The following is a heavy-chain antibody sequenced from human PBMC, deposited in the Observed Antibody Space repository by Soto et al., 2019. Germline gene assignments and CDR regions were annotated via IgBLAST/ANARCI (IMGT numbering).Heavy chain of an antibody. CDR2: ISSSSSSTI. Sequence: GGSLRLSCAASGFTFSSYSMNWVRQAPGKGLEWVSYISSSSSSTIYYADSVKGRFTISRDNAKNSLYLQMNSLRDEDTAMYYCARDTQDDFWSGYYRDYWGQGTLVTVSS. V-gene: IGHV3-48*02. D-gene: IGHD3-3*01. J-gene: IGHJ4*02. CDR1: GFTFSSYS. CDR3: ARDTQDDFWSGYYRDY.